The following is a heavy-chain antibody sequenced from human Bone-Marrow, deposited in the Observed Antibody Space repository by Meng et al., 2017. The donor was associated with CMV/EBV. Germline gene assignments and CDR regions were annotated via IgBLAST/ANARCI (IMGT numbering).Heavy chain of an antibody. CDR1: GYPFTGYY. CDR2: IDPNGGGT. CDR3: ARVPPTSLTYGGPAGYAFDI. V-gene: IGHV1-2*02. D-gene: IGHD4-23*01. Sequence: ASVKVSCKASGYPFTGYYMHWVRQAPGQGLEWMGWIDPNGGGTNYAQKFQGRITMTSDTSIRTAYMDLSSLRSDDTAVYYCARVPPTSLTYGGPAGYAFDIWGQGTMVTVSS. J-gene: IGHJ3*02.